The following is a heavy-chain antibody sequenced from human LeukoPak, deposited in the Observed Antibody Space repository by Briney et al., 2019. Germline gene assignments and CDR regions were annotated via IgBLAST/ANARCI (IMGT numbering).Heavy chain of an antibody. J-gene: IGHJ3*02. CDR1: GGSINYYY. CDR2: IYYSGST. D-gene: IGHD3-22*01. V-gene: IGHV4-59*01. Sequence: SESLSLTCTVSGGSINYYYWMWIRQPPGKGLEWIGYIYYSGSTNYNPSLKSRVTISVDTSKNQFSLKLSSVTAADTAVYYCAIYSSGYYGAFDIWGQGTMVTVSS. CDR3: AIYSSGYYGAFDI.